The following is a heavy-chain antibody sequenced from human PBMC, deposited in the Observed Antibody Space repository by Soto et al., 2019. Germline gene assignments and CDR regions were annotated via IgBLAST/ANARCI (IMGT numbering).Heavy chain of an antibody. D-gene: IGHD2-15*01. V-gene: IGHV4-30-4*01. CDR1: GESISSGDHY. Sequence: SETLSLTCTVSGESISSGDHYWSWVRQSPGEGLEWIGFVYYSANTYYNPSLKSRVSMSVDTSNNQFSLKLNSVTAADTAVYYCARDAGYCNSVSCYPYNMDVWGQGTTVTVSS. CDR3: ARDAGYCNSVSCYPYNMDV. CDR2: VYYSANT. J-gene: IGHJ6*02.